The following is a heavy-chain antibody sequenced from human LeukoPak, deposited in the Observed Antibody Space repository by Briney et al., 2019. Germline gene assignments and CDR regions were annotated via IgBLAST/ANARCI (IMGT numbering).Heavy chain of an antibody. CDR3: AKGPYSNYPNVFDY. V-gene: IGHV3-23*01. D-gene: IGHD4-11*01. CDR1: GFTFSSNA. CDR2: ISGAGAYT. J-gene: IGHJ4*02. Sequence: GGSLRLSCAASGFTFSSNAMSWVRQAPGKGLEWVSAISGAGAYTYYADSVKGRFTISRDNSKNTLYLQMNSLSPDETALYYCAKGPYSNYPNVFDYWGQGTLVTVSS.